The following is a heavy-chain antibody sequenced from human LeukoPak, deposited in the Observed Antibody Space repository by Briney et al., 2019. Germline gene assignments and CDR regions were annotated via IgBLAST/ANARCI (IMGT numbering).Heavy chain of an antibody. Sequence: GSLRLSCAASGFTFSSYWMSWVRQAPGKGLEWVANIKQDGSEKYYVDSVKGRFTISRDNAKNSLYLQMNSLRAEDTAVYYCACRGYDYVWGSYRFDYWGQGTLVTVSS. J-gene: IGHJ4*02. V-gene: IGHV3-7*01. CDR3: ACRGYDYVWGSYRFDY. CDR2: IKQDGSEK. CDR1: GFTFSSYW. D-gene: IGHD3-16*02.